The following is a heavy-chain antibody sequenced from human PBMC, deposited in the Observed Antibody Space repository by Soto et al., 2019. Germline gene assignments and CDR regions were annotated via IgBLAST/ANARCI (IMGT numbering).Heavy chain of an antibody. J-gene: IGHJ3*02. CDR3: ARVESLGFSVTFVAFDI. Sequence: ASVKVSCKASGYTFTSYGISWVRQAPGQGLEWMGWISAYNGNTNYAQKLQGRVTMTTDTSTSTAYMELSSLRSEDTAVYYCARVESLGFSVTFVAFDIWGQGTMVTVSS. CDR2: ISAYNGNT. D-gene: IGHD4-17*01. V-gene: IGHV1-18*01. CDR1: GYTFTSYG.